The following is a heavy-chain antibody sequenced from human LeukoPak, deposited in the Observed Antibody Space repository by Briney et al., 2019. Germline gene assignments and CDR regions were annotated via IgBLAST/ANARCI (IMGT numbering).Heavy chain of an antibody. CDR1: GYTFTHYA. V-gene: IGHV1-3*01. D-gene: IGHD6-19*01. J-gene: IGHJ5*02. CDR2: VDAGNGDT. Sequence: ASVKVSCKTSGYTFTHYAMHWVRQAPGQRLEWMGWVDAGNGDTQCSQEFQGRVTITRDTSANTAYMELRSLRSDDTAVYYCARNEQWLNWFDPWGQGTLVTVSS. CDR3: ARNEQWLNWFDP.